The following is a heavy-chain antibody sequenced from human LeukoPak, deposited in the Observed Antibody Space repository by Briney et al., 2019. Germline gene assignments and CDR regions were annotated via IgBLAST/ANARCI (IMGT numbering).Heavy chain of an antibody. D-gene: IGHD6-13*01. CDR1: GFTFSSYA. V-gene: IGHV3-23*01. J-gene: IGHJ5*01. CDR3: ARESPVAATGRSWFDS. Sequence: GGSLRLSCAASGFTFSSYAMSWVRQAPGKGLEWVSTITGGGSTTYYADSVKGRFTISRDNAKNTLYLQMNSLRAEDTALYYCARESPVAATGRSWFDSWGQGTLVTVSS. CDR2: ITGGGSTT.